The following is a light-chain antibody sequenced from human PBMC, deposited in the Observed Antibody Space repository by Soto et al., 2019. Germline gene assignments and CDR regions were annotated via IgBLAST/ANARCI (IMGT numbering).Light chain of an antibody. Sequence: EIVLTQSPGTLSLSPGERATLSCRASQSVSSSYLAWYHQKPGQAPRLLIYGASSRATGIPDRFSGSVSGTDFTLTISRLEPEDFAVYYCQQYGSSAWTFGQGNKVEI. J-gene: IGKJ1*01. CDR3: QQYGSSAWT. CDR2: GAS. CDR1: QSVSSSY. V-gene: IGKV3-20*01.